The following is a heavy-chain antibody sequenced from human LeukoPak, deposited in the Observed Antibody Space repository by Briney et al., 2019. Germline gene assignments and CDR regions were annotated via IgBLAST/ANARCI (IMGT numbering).Heavy chain of an antibody. J-gene: IGHJ4*02. D-gene: IGHD1-26*01. CDR1: GFTFSSYT. V-gene: IGHV3-21*01. Sequence: GGSLRLSCAAPGFTFSSYTMNWVRQAPGKGLEWVSSISRSSTYIYFADSVRGRFTVSRDNAKNSLYLQMNSLRAEDTAVYYCARDLETRGSHVVHYFHPFDYWGQGTQVTISS. CDR3: ARDLETRGSHVVHYFHPFDY. CDR2: ISRSSTYI.